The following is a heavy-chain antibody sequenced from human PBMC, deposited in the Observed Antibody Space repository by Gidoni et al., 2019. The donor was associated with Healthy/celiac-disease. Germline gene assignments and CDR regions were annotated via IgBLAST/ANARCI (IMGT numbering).Heavy chain of an antibody. CDR2: ISYDGSNK. CDR3: ASSGRYYDYVWGSYRYNPGGDY. D-gene: IGHD3-16*02. V-gene: IGHV3-30-3*01. J-gene: IGHJ4*02. CDR1: GFTFSSDA. Sequence: QVQLVESGGGVVQPGRSLRLSCAASGFTFSSDAMHWVRQAPGKGLEWVAVISYDGSNKYYADSVKGRFTISRDNSKNTLYLQMNSLRAEDTAVYYCASSGRYYDYVWGSYRYNPGGDYWGQGTLVTVSS.